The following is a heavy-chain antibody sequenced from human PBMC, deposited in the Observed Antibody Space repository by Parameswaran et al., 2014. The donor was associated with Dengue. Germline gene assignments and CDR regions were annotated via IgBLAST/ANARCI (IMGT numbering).Heavy chain of an antibody. V-gene: IGHV3-33*03. CDR2: ISYDGKNK. CDR3: AKEDAYGMDV. Sequence: WIRQPPGKGLEWVAIISYDGKNKKYDDSVKGRFTISSDRSENTLYLRMNDLRFEDAGVYYCAKEDAYGMDVWGQGTVVTVSS. J-gene: IGHJ6*02.